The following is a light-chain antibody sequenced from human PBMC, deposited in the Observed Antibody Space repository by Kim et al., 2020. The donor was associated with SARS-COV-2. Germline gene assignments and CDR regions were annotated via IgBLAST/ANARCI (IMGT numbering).Light chain of an antibody. V-gene: IGLV3-9*01. CDR1: NIGSKN. Sequence: VARGQTARITCGGNNIGSKNVHWYQQKPGQAPVLVIYRDSNRPSGIPERFSGSNSGNTATLTISRAQAGDEADYYCQVWDSSTVVFGGGTQLTVL. J-gene: IGLJ2*01. CDR3: QVWDSSTVV. CDR2: RDS.